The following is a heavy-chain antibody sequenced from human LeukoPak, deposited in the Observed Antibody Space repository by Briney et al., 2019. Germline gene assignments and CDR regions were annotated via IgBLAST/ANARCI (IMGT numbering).Heavy chain of an antibody. D-gene: IGHD6-13*01. CDR2: INLDGSER. CDR3: GRVIAGAIDY. J-gene: IGHJ4*02. CDR1: GFTFSGHS. V-gene: IGHV3-7*01. Sequence: GGSLRLSCAASGFTFSGHSMTWVRQAPGKGLEWVANINLDGSERFYVDLVEGRFTISRDNADNSMYLQMNSQRAEDTAVYYCGRVIAGAIDYWGQGTLVTVSS.